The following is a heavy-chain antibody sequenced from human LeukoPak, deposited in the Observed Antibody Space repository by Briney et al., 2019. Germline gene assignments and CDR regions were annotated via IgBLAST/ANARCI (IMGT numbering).Heavy chain of an antibody. CDR3: ARLKFYDSTGYSPGHYMDV. J-gene: IGHJ6*03. V-gene: IGHV4-4*07. Sequence: SETLSLTCTVSGGSISSYYWSWIRQPAGKGLEWIGRIYTSGSTNYNPSLKSRVTMSVDTSKNQFALKLSAVTAADTAVYYCARLKFYDSTGYSPGHYMDVWGKGTTVTVSS. CDR2: IYTSGST. D-gene: IGHD3-22*01. CDR1: GGSISSYY.